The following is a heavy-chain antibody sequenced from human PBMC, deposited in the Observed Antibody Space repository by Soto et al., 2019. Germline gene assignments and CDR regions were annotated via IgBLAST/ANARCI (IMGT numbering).Heavy chain of an antibody. CDR2: SRNRVEGYTT. J-gene: IGHJ1*01. CDR3: GGGATGMAPLQH. V-gene: IGHV3-72*01. D-gene: IGHD6-13*01. Sequence: EVQLVDSGGGFVQPGGSLRLSCAASGSTISDHFMDWVRQAPGKGLEWVGRSRNRVEGYTTEYAASVKGRFTISRDDSKNALYLEMSSLVNEDTAVYYCGGGATGMAPLQHWGQGTLVTVSS. CDR1: GSTISDHF.